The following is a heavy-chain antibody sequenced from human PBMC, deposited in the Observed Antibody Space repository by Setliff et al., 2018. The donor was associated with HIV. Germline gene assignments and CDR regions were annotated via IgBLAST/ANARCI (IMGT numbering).Heavy chain of an antibody. CDR1: GFTFSTYW. V-gene: IGHV3-74*01. CDR3: ARVEPGGSQAFDI. D-gene: IGHD3-10*01. CDR2: INSDGSST. J-gene: IGHJ3*02. Sequence: GGSLRLSCAASGFTFSTYWMHWVRQAPGKGLVWVSRINSDGSSTSYADSVKGRFTISRDNAKNSLYLQMNSLRAEDTAVYYCARVEPGGSQAFDIWGQGTMVTVSS.